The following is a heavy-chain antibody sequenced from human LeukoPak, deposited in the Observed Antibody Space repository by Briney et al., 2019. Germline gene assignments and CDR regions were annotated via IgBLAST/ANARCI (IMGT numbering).Heavy chain of an antibody. CDR3: AATVHYCSGGGCYNHYYGMDV. D-gene: IGHD2-15*01. CDR2: IVVGSGNT. V-gene: IGHV1-58*02. CDR1: GFTFTSSA. J-gene: IGHJ6*02. Sequence: SVKVSCKASGFTFTSSAMQWVRQARGQRLEWIGWIVVGSGNTNSAQKFQERVTITRDMSTSTAYMELSGLRSEDTAVYYCAATVHYCSGGGCYNHYYGMDVWGRGTTVTVSS.